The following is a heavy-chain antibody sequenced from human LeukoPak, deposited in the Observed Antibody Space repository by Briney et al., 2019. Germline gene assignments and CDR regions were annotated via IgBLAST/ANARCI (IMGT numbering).Heavy chain of an antibody. CDR2: IWYDGSNK. D-gene: IGHD6-13*01. CDR1: GFTFSSYG. Sequence: GRSLRLSCAASGFTFSSYGMHWVRQAPGKGLEWVAVIWYDGSNKYYADSVKGRFTISRDNSKNTLYLQMNSLRAEDTAVYYCAKQQQLVLYYFDYWGQGTLVTVSS. V-gene: IGHV3-33*06. J-gene: IGHJ4*02. CDR3: AKQQQLVLYYFDY.